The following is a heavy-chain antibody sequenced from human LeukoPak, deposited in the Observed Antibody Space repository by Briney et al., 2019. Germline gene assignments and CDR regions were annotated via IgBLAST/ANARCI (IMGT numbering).Heavy chain of an antibody. CDR3: ARDREKYGDYDAFDI. V-gene: IGHV3-21*04. J-gene: IGHJ3*02. CDR1: GFTFSSYS. D-gene: IGHD4-17*01. Sequence: SGGSLRLSCAASGFTFSSYSMNWVRQAPGKGLEWVSSISSSSSYIYYADSVKGRFTISRDNAKNSLYLQMNSLRAEDTAVYYCARDREKYGDYDAFDIWGQGTMVTVSS. CDR2: ISSSSSYI.